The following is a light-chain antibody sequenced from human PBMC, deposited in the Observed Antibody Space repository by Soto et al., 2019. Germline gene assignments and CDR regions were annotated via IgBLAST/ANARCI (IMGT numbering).Light chain of an antibody. CDR1: SGSIASNY. J-gene: IGLJ3*02. V-gene: IGLV6-57*03. Sequence: NFMLTQPHSVSESPGKTVTISCTRSSGSIASNYVQWYQQRPGSAPTTVIYEDNQRPSGVPDRFSGSIDSSSNSASLTISGLKTEDEAHYSCQFYDSSNPWVFGGGTKLTVL. CDR2: EDN. CDR3: QFYDSSNPWV.